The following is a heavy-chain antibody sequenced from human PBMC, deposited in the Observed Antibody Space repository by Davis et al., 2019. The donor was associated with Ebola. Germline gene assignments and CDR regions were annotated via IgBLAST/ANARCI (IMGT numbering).Heavy chain of an antibody. CDR2: INPNDGRT. Sequence: AASVKVSCKASGYMFTRYYMHWVRQAPGQGLEWMGMINPNDGRTIYAQKFQGRVTMTRNTSISTAYMELSSLRSEDTAVYYCARGFLTWEDYWGQGTLVTVSS. CDR3: ARGFLTWEDY. CDR1: GYMFTRYY. J-gene: IGHJ4*02. V-gene: IGHV1-46*01. D-gene: IGHD1-26*01.